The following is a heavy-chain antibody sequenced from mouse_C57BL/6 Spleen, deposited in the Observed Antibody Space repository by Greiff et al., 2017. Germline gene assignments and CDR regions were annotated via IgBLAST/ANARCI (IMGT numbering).Heavy chain of an antibody. Sequence: ESGHGLVQSSQSLSLTCSFTGYSITGGYYWNWIRQFPGNKLEWMGYISYDGSNNSNPSPSNRISISRDTSKNQFFLKLNSVTTEDTATYYCARNWDEDYFAYGGQGTTLTVSS. CDR3: ARNWDEDYFAY. J-gene: IGHJ2*01. CDR2: ISYDGSN. CDR1: GYSITGGYY. D-gene: IGHD4-1*01. V-gene: IGHV3-6*01.